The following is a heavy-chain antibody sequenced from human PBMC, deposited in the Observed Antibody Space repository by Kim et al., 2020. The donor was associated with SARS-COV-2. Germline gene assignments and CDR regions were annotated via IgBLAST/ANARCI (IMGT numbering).Heavy chain of an antibody. Sequence: ASVKVSCKASGYTFTIYGISWVRQAPGQGLEWMGWISAYNGNTNYAQKLQGRVTMTTDTSTSTAYMELRSLRSDDTAVYYCARGGGIHLWVLPTDYWGQGTLVTVSS. J-gene: IGHJ4*02. CDR3: ARGGGIHLWVLPTDY. V-gene: IGHV1-18*01. CDR1: GYTFTIYG. D-gene: IGHD5-18*01. CDR2: ISAYNGNT.